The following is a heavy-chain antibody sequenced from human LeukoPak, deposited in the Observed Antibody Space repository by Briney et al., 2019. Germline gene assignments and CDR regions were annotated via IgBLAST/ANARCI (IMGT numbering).Heavy chain of an antibody. CDR2: IYYSGST. J-gene: IGHJ4*02. Sequence: PSETLSLTCTVSGGSISSGDYYWSWIRQPPGKGLEWIGYIYYSGSTYYNPSLKSRVTTSVDTSKNQFSLKLSSVTAADTAVYYCARDNKGWAATYYYDSSGPDYFDYWGQGTLVTVSS. D-gene: IGHD3-22*01. CDR1: GGSISSGDYY. V-gene: IGHV4-30-4*01. CDR3: ARDNKGWAATYYYDSSGPDYFDY.